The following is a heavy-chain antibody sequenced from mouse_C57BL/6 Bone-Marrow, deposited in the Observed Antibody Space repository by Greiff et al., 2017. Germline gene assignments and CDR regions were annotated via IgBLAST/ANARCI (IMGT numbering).Heavy chain of an antibody. CDR2: IWSGGST. J-gene: IGHJ3*01. CDR3: AKSRRYYIFAY. CDR1: GFSLTSYG. D-gene: IGHD2-12*01. Sequence: QVQLKQSGPGLVQPSQSLSITCTVSGFSLTSYGVHWVRQPPGKGLEWLGVIWSGGSTDYNAAFISRLSISKDNSKSQVFFKMNSLQADDTAIYDCAKSRRYYIFAYWGQGTLVTVSA. V-gene: IGHV2-4*01.